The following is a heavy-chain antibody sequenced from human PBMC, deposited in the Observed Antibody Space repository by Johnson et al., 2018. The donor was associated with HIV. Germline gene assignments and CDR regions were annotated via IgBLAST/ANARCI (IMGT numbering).Heavy chain of an antibody. CDR3: ARVEWELGAFDI. J-gene: IGHJ3*02. CDR1: GFTFSSYA. D-gene: IGHD1-26*01. CDR2: ISFDGINK. V-gene: IGHV3-30*04. Sequence: QVQLVESGGGVVQPGRSLRLSCAASGFTFSSYAMHWVRQAPGKGLGWVAVISFDGINKYYADSVKGRFTISRDNSKNTLYLQMNGLRSEDTAVYYCARVEWELGAFDIWGQGTMVTVSS.